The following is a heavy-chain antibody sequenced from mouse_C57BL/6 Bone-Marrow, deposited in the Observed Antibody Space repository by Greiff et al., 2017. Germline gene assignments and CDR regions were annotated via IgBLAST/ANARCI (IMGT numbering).Heavy chain of an antibody. CDR1: GFSLSTFGMG. V-gene: IGHV8-8*01. D-gene: IGHD1-1*01. CDR2: IWWDDDK. J-gene: IGHJ1*03. Sequence: QVTLKVSGPGILQPSQTLSLTCSFSGFSLSTFGMGVGWIRPPSGKGLEWLAHIWWDDDKYYNPALKSRPTISKDTSKNQVFLKIANVDTADTATYYGARRNYYYGSSYDWYFDVWGTGTTVTVSS. CDR3: ARRNYYYGSSYDWYFDV.